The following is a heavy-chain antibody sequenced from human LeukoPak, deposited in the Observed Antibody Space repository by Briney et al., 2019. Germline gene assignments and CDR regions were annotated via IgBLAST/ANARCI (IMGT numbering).Heavy chain of an antibody. CDR1: GFTLSTYE. CDR3: ARGRGRSGYFGLDV. V-gene: IGHV3-48*03. J-gene: IGHJ6*02. Sequence: GGSLRLSCAASGFTLSTYEMTWVRQAPGKGLEWISYLGFSDSAVYYADSVKGRLTISRDNAKNSLYLQMNSLRAEDTAAYYCARGRGRSGYFGLDVWGQGTTVTVSS. CDR2: LGFSDSAV.